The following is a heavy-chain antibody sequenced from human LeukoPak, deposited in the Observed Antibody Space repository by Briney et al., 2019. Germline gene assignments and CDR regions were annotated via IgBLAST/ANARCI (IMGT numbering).Heavy chain of an antibody. Sequence: GGSLRLSCAASGFTFTNYWMHWVRQAPGMGLVWVSRLPPDELGIIYADSVKGRFTISRDDSRNTLYLQMNSLRGDDTAVYYCAKDVGKWESLHFFDYWGQGTLVTVSS. J-gene: IGHJ4*02. CDR1: GFTFTNYW. CDR3: AKDVGKWESLHFFDY. D-gene: IGHD1-26*01. V-gene: IGHV3-74*01. CDR2: LPPDELGI.